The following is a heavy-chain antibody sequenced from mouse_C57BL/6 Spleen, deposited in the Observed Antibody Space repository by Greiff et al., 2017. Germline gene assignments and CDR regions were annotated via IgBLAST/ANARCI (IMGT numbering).Heavy chain of an antibody. CDR1: GFTFSSYG. J-gene: IGHJ3*01. CDR3: ARQDYGNFFAY. V-gene: IGHV5-6*01. CDR2: ISSGGSYT. D-gene: IGHD2-1*01. Sequence: VQLKESGGDLVKPGGSLKLSCAASGFTFSSYGMSWVRQTPDKRLEWVATISSGGSYTYYPDSVKGRFTISRDNAKNTLYLQMSSLKSEDTAMYYCARQDYGNFFAYWGQGTLVTVSA.